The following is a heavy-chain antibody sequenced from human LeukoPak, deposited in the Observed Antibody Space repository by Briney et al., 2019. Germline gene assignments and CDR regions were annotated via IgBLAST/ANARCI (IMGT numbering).Heavy chain of an antibody. J-gene: IGHJ4*02. D-gene: IGHD3-22*01. CDR3: AKDPVYCDSSGPDY. CDR1: GFTFSSYA. Sequence: GSLRLSCAASGFTFSSYAMSWVRQAPGKGLEWVSAISGSGGSTYYADSVKGRFTISRDNSKNTLYLQMNSLRAEDTAVYYCAKDPVYCDSSGPDYWGQGTLVTVSS. V-gene: IGHV3-23*01. CDR2: ISGSGGST.